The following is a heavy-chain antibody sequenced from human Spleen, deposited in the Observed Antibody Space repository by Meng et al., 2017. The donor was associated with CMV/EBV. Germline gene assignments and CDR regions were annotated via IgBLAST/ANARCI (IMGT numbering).Heavy chain of an antibody. V-gene: IGHV3-48*04. J-gene: IGHJ4*02. CDR1: GFTFGNYS. CDR3: ARESSPIPFDY. Sequence: GGSLRLSCAASGFTFGNYSMNWVRQAPGKGLEWISHISGDGGTTYYADSVTGRFTISRDNAKNSLHLQMNSLRVEDTAVYYCARESSPIPFDYWGQGTLVTVSS. CDR2: ISGDGGTT. D-gene: IGHD3-10*01.